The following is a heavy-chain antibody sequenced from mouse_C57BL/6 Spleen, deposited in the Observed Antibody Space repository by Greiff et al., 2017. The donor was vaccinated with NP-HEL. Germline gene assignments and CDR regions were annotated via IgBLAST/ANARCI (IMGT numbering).Heavy chain of an antibody. Sequence: EVQLQQSGPELVKPGASVKIPCKASGYTFTDYNMDWVKQSHGKSLEWIGDINPNNGGTIYNQKFKGKATLTVDKSSSTAYMELRSLTSEDTAVYYCASRIHYGSYPYYAMDYWGQGTSVTVSS. CDR3: ASRIHYGSYPYYAMDY. CDR1: GYTFTDYN. J-gene: IGHJ4*01. V-gene: IGHV1-18*01. D-gene: IGHD1-1*01. CDR2: INPNNGGT.